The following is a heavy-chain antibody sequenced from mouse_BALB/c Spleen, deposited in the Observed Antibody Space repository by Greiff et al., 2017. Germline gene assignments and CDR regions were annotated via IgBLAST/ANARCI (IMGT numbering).Heavy chain of an antibody. CDR2: IRSKSNNYAT. J-gene: IGHJ4*01. CDR3: VRHAYYRYDYAMDY. V-gene: IGHV10-1*02. D-gene: IGHD2-14*01. CDR1: GFTFNTYA. Sequence: EVQLVESGGGLVQPKGSLKLSCAASGFTFNTYAMNWVRQAPGKGLEWVARIRSKSNNYATYYADSVKDRFTISRDDSQSMLYLQMNNLKTEDTAMYYCVRHAYYRYDYAMDYWGQGTSVTVSS.